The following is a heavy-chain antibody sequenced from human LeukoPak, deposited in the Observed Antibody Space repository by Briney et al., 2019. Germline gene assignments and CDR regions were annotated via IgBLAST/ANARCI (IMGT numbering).Heavy chain of an antibody. D-gene: IGHD6-13*01. Sequence: SETLSLTCTVSGGSISSYYWDWIRQPPGKGLEWIGYIYYSGSTNYSPSLKSRVTMSVDTSKNQFSLKLSSVTAADTAVYYCARLKQQLGYYYYGMDVWGQGTTVTVSS. CDR2: IYYSGST. V-gene: IGHV4-59*01. CDR1: GGSISSYY. CDR3: ARLKQQLGYYYYGMDV. J-gene: IGHJ6*02.